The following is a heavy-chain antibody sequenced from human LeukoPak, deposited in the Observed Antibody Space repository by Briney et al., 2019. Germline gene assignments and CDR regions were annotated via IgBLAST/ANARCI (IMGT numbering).Heavy chain of an antibody. D-gene: IGHD2-2*01. Sequence: ASVKVSCKASGYTFTSCAMNWVRQAPGQGLEWMGWINTNTGNPTYAQGFTGRFVFSSDTSVSTAYLQISSLKAEDTAVYYCTRQGPGYCGSTSCYGVGYWGQGTLVTVSS. CDR1: GYTFTSCA. J-gene: IGHJ4*02. V-gene: IGHV7-4-1*02. CDR2: INTNTGNP. CDR3: TRQGPGYCGSTSCYGVGY.